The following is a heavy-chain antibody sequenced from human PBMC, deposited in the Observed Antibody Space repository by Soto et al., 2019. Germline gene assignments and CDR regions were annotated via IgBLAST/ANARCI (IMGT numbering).Heavy chain of an antibody. V-gene: IGHV3-30*18. Sequence: QVQLVESGGGVVQPGRSLRLSCAASGFTFSSYGMHWVRQAPGKGLEWVAVISYDGSNKYYADSVKGRFTISRDNSKNPLYLQMNSLRAEDTAVYYCAKANPYGDYGRYGAFDYWGQGTLVTVSS. CDR2: ISYDGSNK. J-gene: IGHJ4*02. CDR1: GFTFSSYG. CDR3: AKANPYGDYGRYGAFDY. D-gene: IGHD4-17*01.